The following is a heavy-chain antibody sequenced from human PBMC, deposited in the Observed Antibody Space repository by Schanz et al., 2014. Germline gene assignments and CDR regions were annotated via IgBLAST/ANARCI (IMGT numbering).Heavy chain of an antibody. J-gene: IGHJ4*02. V-gene: IGHV3-7*01. CDR2: IKHDGSVK. CDR3: ARDRRNADLDY. D-gene: IGHD1-1*01. Sequence: EVQLVESGGGLVQPGGSLRLSCTASGFTFSSYSMNWVRQAPGKGLEWVANIKHDGSVKDYVDSVEGRFTISRDNAKNSLYLEMNSLRAEDTALYYCARDRRNADLDYWGQGTLVTVSS. CDR1: GFTFSSYS.